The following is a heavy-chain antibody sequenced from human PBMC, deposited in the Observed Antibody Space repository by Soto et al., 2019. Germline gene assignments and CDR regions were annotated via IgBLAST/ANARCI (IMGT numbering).Heavy chain of an antibody. V-gene: IGHV4-30-4*01. CDR2: IYYSGST. CDR3: ARGSSTMVRGVYYYGMDV. J-gene: IGHJ6*02. Sequence: PSETLSLTCTVSCGSISSGDYYWSWIRQPPGKGLEWIGYIYYSGSTYYNPSLKSRVTISVDTSKNQFSLKLSSVTAADTAVYYCARGSSTMVRGVYYYGMDVWGQGTTVTVSS. D-gene: IGHD3-10*01. CDR1: CGSISSGDYY.